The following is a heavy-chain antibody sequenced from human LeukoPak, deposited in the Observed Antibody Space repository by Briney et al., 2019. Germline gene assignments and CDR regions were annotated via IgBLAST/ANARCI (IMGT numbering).Heavy chain of an antibody. CDR1: GYRFTSYW. J-gene: IGHJ6*03. V-gene: IGHV5-51*01. CDR3: ARQTGAGPKTYYFMDA. CDR2: IYPGDSDT. Sequence: GESLKISCKGSGYRFTSYWIGWVRQMPGKGLEWMGIIYPGDSDTRYGPSFQGQVTISADKSISTAYLHWSSLKASDTAIYYCARQTGAGPKTYYFMDAWGAGTTVTVSS.